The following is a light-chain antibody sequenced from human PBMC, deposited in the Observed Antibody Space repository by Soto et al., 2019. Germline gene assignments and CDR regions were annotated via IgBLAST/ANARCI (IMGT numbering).Light chain of an antibody. CDR3: AAWDDSLHGPL. CDR2: SYN. V-gene: IGLV1-44*01. CDR1: TSNIATNT. Sequence: QSVLTQPPSTSGTPGQRVTISCSGSTSNIATNTVSWYQQLPGTAPKLLIHSYNQRPSGVPDRFSGSKSGTSASLAISGLQSEDEGYYYCAAWDDSLHGPLFGGGTKLTVL. J-gene: IGLJ2*01.